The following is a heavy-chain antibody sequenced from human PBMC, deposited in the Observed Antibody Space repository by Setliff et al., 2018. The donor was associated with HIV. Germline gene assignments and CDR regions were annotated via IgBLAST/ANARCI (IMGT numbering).Heavy chain of an antibody. Sequence: PSETLSLTCIVSGGSISSYYWSWIRQPPGKGLEWIGYIYYSGSTNYNPSLKSRVTISIDTSKKQFSLNLSSVTAADTAAYYCARDAGGSVGNYYFDYWGQGTLVTVSS. D-gene: IGHD2-15*01. V-gene: IGHV4-59*01. CDR3: ARDAGGSVGNYYFDY. CDR1: GGSISSYY. CDR2: IYYSGST. J-gene: IGHJ4*02.